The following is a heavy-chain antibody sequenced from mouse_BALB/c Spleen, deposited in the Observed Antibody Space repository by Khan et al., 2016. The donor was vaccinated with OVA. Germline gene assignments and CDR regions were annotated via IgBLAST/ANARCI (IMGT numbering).Heavy chain of an antibody. D-gene: IGHD1-1*01. CDR2: IHPSDSET. CDR1: GYSFTSYW. J-gene: IGHJ1*01. V-gene: IGHV1-61*01. Sequence: QVQLQQPGAELVRPGTSVKLSCKASGYSFTSYWMNWVKQRPGQGLEWIGIIHPSDSETKLNQKFKDKATLTVDKSSSTAYMQLRSPTSEDSAVYYCASGTTTSYWYFDVWGPGITVTVSS. CDR3: ASGTTTSYWYFDV.